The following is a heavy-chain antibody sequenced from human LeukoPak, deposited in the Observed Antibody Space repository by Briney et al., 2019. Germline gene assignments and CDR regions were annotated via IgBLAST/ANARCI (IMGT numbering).Heavy chain of an antibody. CDR3: ARDPRYCSGGSCYSIDY. CDR2: INSDGSST. J-gene: IGHJ4*02. CDR1: GFTFSSYW. D-gene: IGHD2-15*01. V-gene: IGHV3-74*01. Sequence: GGSLRLSCAASGFTFSSYWMHWVRQAPGKGLVWVSRINSDGSSTSYADSVKGRFTISRDNAKNTLYPQMNSLRAEDTAVYYCARDPRYCSGGSCYSIDYWGQGTLVTVSS.